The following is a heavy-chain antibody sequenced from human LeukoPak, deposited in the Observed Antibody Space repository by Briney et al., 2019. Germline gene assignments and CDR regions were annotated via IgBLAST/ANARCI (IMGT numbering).Heavy chain of an antibody. CDR3: TGRRAAFRDGMEV. CDR1: GFTFGDYF. J-gene: IGHJ6*02. Sequence: QPGRSLRLSCTVSGFTFGDYFMSWVRQAPGRGLEWVGFIRNKAYGGTADYAASVQGTFTISRDDSKSIAYLQMNSLKTEDTGVYYCTGRRAAFRDGMEVWGQGTTVTVSS. D-gene: IGHD6-25*01. CDR2: IRNKAYGGTA. V-gene: IGHV3-49*04.